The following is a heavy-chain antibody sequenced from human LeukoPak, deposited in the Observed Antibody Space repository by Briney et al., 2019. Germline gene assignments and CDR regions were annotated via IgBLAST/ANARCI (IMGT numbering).Heavy chain of an antibody. J-gene: IGHJ4*02. Sequence: GGSLRLSCAASGFTFNIYWMYWVRQAPGKGLVWVSRIWTDGSSTAYADSVKGRFTVSRDNAKNTLYLQLSSLRPEDTAVYYCGRDLNGDLDYWGQGTLVTVSS. V-gene: IGHV3-74*01. CDR3: GRDLNGDLDY. CDR1: GFTFNIYW. D-gene: IGHD4-17*01. CDR2: IWTDGSST.